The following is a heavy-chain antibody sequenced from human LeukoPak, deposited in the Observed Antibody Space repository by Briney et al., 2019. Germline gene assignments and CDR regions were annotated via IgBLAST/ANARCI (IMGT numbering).Heavy chain of an antibody. CDR1: GFTFSSYA. CDR3: AYMRGLYYGIDY. V-gene: IGHV3-23*01. J-gene: IGHJ4*02. CDR2: ISGSGGST. Sequence: GGSLRLSCAASGFTFSSYAMSWVRQAPGKGLEWVSAISGSGGSTYYADSVKGRFTISRDNSKNTLYLQMNSLRAEDTAVYYCAYMRGLYYGIDYWGQGTLVTVSS. D-gene: IGHD3-10*01.